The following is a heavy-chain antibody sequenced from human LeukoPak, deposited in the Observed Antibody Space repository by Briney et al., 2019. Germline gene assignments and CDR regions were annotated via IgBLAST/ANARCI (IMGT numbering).Heavy chain of an antibody. Sequence: GGSLRLSCAASGFTFSDYYMSWIRQAPGKGLEWVSYISSSGSTIYYADSVKGRFTISRDNAKNSLYLQMNSLRAEDTAVYYCARGAYYDSSDTLTGTFDIWGQGTMVTVSS. J-gene: IGHJ3*02. V-gene: IGHV3-11*01. CDR2: ISSSGSTI. CDR1: GFTFSDYY. CDR3: ARGAYYDSSDTLTGTFDI. D-gene: IGHD3-22*01.